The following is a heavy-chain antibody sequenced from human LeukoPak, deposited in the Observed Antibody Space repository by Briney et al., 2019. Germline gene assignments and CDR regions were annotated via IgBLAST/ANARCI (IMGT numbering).Heavy chain of an antibody. D-gene: IGHD2/OR15-2a*01. CDR2: INHSGST. CDR1: GGSFSGYY. V-gene: IGHV4-34*01. CDR3: ALRNMRFDP. Sequence: KTSETLSLTCAVYGGSFSGYYWSWIRQPPGKGLEWIGEINHSGSTNYNPSLKSRVTISVDTSKNQFSLKLSSVTAADTAVYYCALRNMRFDPWGQGTLVTVSS. J-gene: IGHJ5*02.